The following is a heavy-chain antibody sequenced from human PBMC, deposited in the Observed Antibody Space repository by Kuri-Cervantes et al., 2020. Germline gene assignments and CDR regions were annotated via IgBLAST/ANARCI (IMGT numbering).Heavy chain of an antibody. Sequence: LSLTCAASGFTFSSYEMNWVRQAPGKGLEWVSYISSSGSTIYYADSVKGRFTISRDNAKNSLYLQMNSLRAEDTAVYYCARGAYSSSWYGGYFDYWGQGTLVTVSS. V-gene: IGHV3-48*03. CDR1: GFTFSSYE. D-gene: IGHD6-13*01. J-gene: IGHJ4*02. CDR2: ISSSGSTI. CDR3: ARGAYSSSWYGGYFDY.